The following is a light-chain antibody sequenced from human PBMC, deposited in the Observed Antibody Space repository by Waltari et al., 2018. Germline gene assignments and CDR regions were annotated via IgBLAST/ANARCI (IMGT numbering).Light chain of an antibody. Sequence: IVLTQSPGTLSLSPGERVTLSCRPSQSVRRTLAWYQQKPGQAPRLLIYGASTRAAVIPDRFSGSGSGTDFRLTISRLEPEDFAVYYCQHYVRLPVTFGQGTKVEIK. CDR3: QHYVRLPVT. CDR2: GAS. V-gene: IGKV3-20*01. J-gene: IGKJ1*01. CDR1: QSVRRT.